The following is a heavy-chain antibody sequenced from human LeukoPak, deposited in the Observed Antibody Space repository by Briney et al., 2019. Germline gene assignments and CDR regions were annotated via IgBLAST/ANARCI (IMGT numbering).Heavy chain of an antibody. CDR3: ARARVRRGYFDY. J-gene: IGHJ4*02. D-gene: IGHD2-21*01. CDR1: GDSVSSNSAA. V-gene: IGHV6-1*01. Sequence: SQTLSLTCAISGDSVSSNSAAWNWIRQSPSRGLEWLGRTYYRSKWYNDYAVSVKSRITINPDTSKNQFSLKLSSVTAADTAVYYCARARVRRGYFDYWGQGTLVTVSS. CDR2: TYYRSKWYN.